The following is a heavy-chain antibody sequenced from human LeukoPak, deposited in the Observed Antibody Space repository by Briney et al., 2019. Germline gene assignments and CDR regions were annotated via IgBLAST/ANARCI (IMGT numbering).Heavy chain of an antibody. CDR2: ISYDGSNK. V-gene: IGHV3-30*05. D-gene: IGHD3-22*01. Sequence: GGSLRLSCAASGFTFSSYSMNWVRQAPGKGLEWVAVISYDGSNKYYADSVKGRFTISRDNSKNTLYLQMNSLRAEDTAVYYCAREDYYDSSGYRFDYWGQGTLVTVSS. CDR1: GFTFSSYS. J-gene: IGHJ4*02. CDR3: AREDYYDSSGYRFDY.